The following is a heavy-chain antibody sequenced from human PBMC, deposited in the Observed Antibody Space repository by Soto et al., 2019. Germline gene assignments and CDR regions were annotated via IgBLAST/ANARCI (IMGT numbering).Heavy chain of an antibody. CDR2: IYYSGST. D-gene: IGHD1-1*01. CDR1: GGSISSYY. CDR3: ARLDWNDAPFDY. V-gene: IGHV4-59*08. J-gene: IGHJ4*02. Sequence: SETLSLTCTVSGGSISSYYWSWIRQPPGKGPEWIGYIYYSGSTNYNPSLKSRVTISVDTSKNQFSLKLSSVTAADTAVYYCARLDWNDAPFDYWGQGTLVTVSS.